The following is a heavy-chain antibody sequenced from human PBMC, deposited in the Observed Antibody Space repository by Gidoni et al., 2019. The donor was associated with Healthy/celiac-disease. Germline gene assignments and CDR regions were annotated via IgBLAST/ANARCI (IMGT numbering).Heavy chain of an antibody. CDR3: AKAPSRNYGDPGRWFDP. D-gene: IGHD4-17*01. V-gene: IGHV3-23*01. CDR1: GFPFSSYA. Sequence: EVQLLESGGGLVQPGGSLRLSCAASGFPFSSYAMSWVRQAPGKGLEWVSAISGSGGSTYYADSVKGRFTISRDNSKNTLYLQMNSLRAEDTAVYYCAKAPSRNYGDPGRWFDPWGQGTLVTVSS. CDR2: ISGSGGST. J-gene: IGHJ5*02.